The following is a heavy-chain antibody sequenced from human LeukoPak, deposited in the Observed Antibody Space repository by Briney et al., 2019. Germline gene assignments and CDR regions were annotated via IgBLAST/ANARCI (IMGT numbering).Heavy chain of an antibody. CDR1: GFTFSSYA. CDR2: ISGSGGST. V-gene: IGHV3-23*01. CDR3: AGGEYCTSTSCYLLDSGNWFDP. J-gene: IGHJ5*02. Sequence: GGSLRLSCAASGFTFSSYAMSWVRQAPGKGLEWVSAISGSGGSTYYADSVKGRFTISRDNSKNTLCLQMNSLRAEDTAVYYCAGGEYCTSTSCYLLDSGNWFDPWGQGTLVTVSS. D-gene: IGHD2-2*01.